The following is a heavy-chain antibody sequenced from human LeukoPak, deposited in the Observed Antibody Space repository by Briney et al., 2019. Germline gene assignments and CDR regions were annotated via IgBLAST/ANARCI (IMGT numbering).Heavy chain of an antibody. V-gene: IGHV3-21*01. J-gene: IGHJ3*02. CDR2: ISSSSSYI. D-gene: IGHD6-6*01. CDR1: GFTFSSYS. Sequence: PGGSLRLSCAASGFTFSSYSMNWVRQAPGKGLEWVSSISSSSSYIYYADSVKGRFTISRDNAKNSLYLQMNSLRAEDTAVYYCARDTPQLSDAFDIWGQGTMVTVSS. CDR3: ARDTPQLSDAFDI.